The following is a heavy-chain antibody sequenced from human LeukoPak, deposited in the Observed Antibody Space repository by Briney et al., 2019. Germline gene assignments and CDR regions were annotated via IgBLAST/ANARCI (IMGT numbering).Heavy chain of an antibody. CDR1: GDSISSYY. J-gene: IGHJ4*02. Sequence: PSETLSLACTISGDSISSYYWSWTRQPPGKGLEWMGYIYNSGSTEYNPSLKSRVTISIDTSKKQFSLRLSSVTAADTAVYYCARSHLYGSGSYSYYFDYWGQGTLVTVSS. CDR2: IYNSGST. D-gene: IGHD3-10*01. V-gene: IGHV4-59*08. CDR3: ARSHLYGSGSYSYYFDY.